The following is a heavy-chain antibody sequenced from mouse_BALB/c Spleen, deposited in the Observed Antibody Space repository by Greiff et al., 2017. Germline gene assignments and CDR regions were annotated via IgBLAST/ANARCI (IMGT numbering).Heavy chain of an antibody. Sequence: VKLMESGPGLVAPSQSLSITCTVSGFSLTSYGVHWVRQPPGKGLEWLGVIWAGGSTNYNSALMSRLSISKDNSKSQVFLKMNSLQTDDTAMYYCARGEVRRGRPAMDYWGQGTSGTVSS. CDR2: IWAGGST. D-gene: IGHD2-14*01. J-gene: IGHJ4*01. CDR3: ARGEVRRGRPAMDY. V-gene: IGHV2-9*02. CDR1: GFSLTSYG.